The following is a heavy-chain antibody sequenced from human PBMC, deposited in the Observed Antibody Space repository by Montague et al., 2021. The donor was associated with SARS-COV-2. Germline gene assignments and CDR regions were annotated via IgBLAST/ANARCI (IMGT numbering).Heavy chain of an antibody. J-gene: IGHJ3*02. V-gene: IGHV3-48*03. Sequence: SLRLSCAAPGFTFSNYDMNWVRQAPGKGPEWISYISTSAYTTSYAGSVKGRFTISRDNGKNSLYLQMNSLRVEDTAVYYCTRDYRGIVGDGLDIWGQGAKVTVSS. D-gene: IGHD3-16*02. CDR2: ISTSAYTT. CDR1: GFTFSNYD. CDR3: TRDYRGIVGDGLDI.